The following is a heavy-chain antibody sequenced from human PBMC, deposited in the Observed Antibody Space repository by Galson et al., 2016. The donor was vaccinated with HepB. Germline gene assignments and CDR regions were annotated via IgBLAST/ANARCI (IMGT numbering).Heavy chain of an antibody. CDR1: GVIFSDHA. CDR3: GKGGTGIAVPVDL. J-gene: IGHJ5*02. V-gene: IGHV3-30*18. D-gene: IGHD1-1*01. Sequence: SLRLSCAISGVIFSDHAMHWVRQAPGQGLEWVAVTSSDGSNEYYADSVKGRFAISRDNPKTTLYLQMNTLRGEDTAVYYCGKGGTGIAVPVDLWGQGTLVTVSS. CDR2: TSSDGSNE.